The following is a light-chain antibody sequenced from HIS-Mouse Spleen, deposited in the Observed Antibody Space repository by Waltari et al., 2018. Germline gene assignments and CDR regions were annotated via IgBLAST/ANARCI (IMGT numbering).Light chain of an antibody. J-gene: IGKJ5*01. CDR1: QSVSSY. CDR2: DAS. Sequence: EIVLTQSPATLSSSPGERATLSSRASQSVSSYLAWYQQKPSQTPRLLIYDASNRATRIPARFSGSGSGTDFTLTISSLEPEDFAVYYCQQRSNWPITFGQGTRLEIK. CDR3: QQRSNWPIT. V-gene: IGKV3-11*01.